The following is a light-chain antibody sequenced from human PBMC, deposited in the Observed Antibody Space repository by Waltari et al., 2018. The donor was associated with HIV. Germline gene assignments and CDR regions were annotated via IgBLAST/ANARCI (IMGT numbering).Light chain of an antibody. V-gene: IGKV3-15*01. CDR3: QHYNNWPLT. J-gene: IGKJ4*01. CDR2: GAS. CDR1: QSVSSN. Sequence: EIVMTQSPATLSVSPGERATLSCRASQSVSSNLAWYQQKPGQAPRLLIYGASTRATGIPARFSGSGSGTEFTLTMSSLQSEDFAVYYCQHYNNWPLTFGGGTKVEIK.